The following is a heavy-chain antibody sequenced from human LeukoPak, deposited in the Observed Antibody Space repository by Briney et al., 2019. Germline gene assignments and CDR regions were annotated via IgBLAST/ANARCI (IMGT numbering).Heavy chain of an antibody. V-gene: IGHV3-30*02. J-gene: IGHJ4*02. Sequence: GGSLRLSCAASGFTFTSYGMHWVRQAPGKGLEWVAFIRYDGRNKYYVDSVKGRFTISRDNSKNTLYLQMNSLRAEDTAVYYCARELSNYDFWLWGQGTLVTVSS. CDR2: IRYDGRNK. CDR3: ARELSNYDFWL. D-gene: IGHD3-3*01. CDR1: GFTFTSYG.